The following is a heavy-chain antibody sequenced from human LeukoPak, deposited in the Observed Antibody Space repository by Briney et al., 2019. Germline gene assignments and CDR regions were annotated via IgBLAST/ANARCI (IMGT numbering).Heavy chain of an antibody. J-gene: IGHJ6*02. Sequence: GGSLRLSCAASGFTFSDHYMDWVRQASGKGLEWVGRIRISTNSYTTEYAASVKGRFTISRDDSKNSMYLQMHSLITEDTAVYYCARLGYCYSTSCYYHYAMDVWGQGTTVTVSS. CDR3: ARLGYCYSTSCYYHYAMDV. CDR2: IRISTNSYTT. CDR1: GFTFSDHY. D-gene: IGHD2-2*01. V-gene: IGHV3-72*01.